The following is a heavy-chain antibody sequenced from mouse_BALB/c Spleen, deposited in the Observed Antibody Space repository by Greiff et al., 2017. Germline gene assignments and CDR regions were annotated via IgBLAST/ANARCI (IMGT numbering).Heavy chain of an antibody. J-gene: IGHJ2*01. V-gene: IGHV5-17*02. CDR2: ISSGSSTI. Sequence: EVKLVESGGGLVQPGGSRKLSCAASGFTFSSFGMHWVRQAPEKGLEWVAYISSGSSTIYYADTVKGRFTISRDNPKNTLFLQMTSLRSEDTAMYYCARSAVYGNYVGYFDYWGQGTTLTVSS. D-gene: IGHD2-1*01. CDR1: GFTFSSFG. CDR3: ARSAVYGNYVGYFDY.